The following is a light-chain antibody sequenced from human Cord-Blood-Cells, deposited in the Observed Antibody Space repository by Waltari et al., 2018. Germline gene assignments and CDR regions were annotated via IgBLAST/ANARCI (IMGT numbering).Light chain of an antibody. CDR2: GAS. CDR3: QQYGSSPPLT. V-gene: IGKV3-20*01. Sequence: EIVLTQSPCTLSLSPGERATLSCRASQSVSSSYLVWYQQKPGQAPRLLIYGASSRATGIPDRFSGSGSGTDFTLTISRLEPEDFAVYYCQQYGSSPPLTFGGGTKVEIK. J-gene: IGKJ4*01. CDR1: QSVSSSY.